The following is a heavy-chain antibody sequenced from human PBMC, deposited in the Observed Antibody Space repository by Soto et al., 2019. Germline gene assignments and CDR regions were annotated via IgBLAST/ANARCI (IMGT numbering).Heavy chain of an antibody. V-gene: IGHV1-2*02. Sequence: ASVKVSCKASGYTFTGYYMHWVRQAPGQGLVWMGWINPNSGGTNYAQKFQGRVTITADESTSTAYMELSSLRSEDTAVYYCARGLGGGNGDILTGYYYYGMDVWGQGTTVTVSS. CDR3: ARGLGGGNGDILTGYYYYGMDV. D-gene: IGHD3-9*01. CDR1: GYTFTGYY. CDR2: INPNSGGT. J-gene: IGHJ6*02.